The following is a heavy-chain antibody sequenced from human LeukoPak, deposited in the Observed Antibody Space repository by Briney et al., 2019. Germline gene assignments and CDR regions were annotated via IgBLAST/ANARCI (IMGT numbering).Heavy chain of an antibody. J-gene: IGHJ5*02. CDR2: INPNSGGT. CDR1: GYTFTGYY. D-gene: IGHD2-21*02. CDR3: ARGGYGVVVTAAWGFDP. Sequence: ASVKVSCKASGYTFTGYYMHWVRQAPGQGLEWMGWINPNSGGTNYAQKFQGRVTITADESTSTAYMELSSLRSEDTAVYYCARGGYGVVVTAAWGFDPWGQGTLVTVSS. V-gene: IGHV1-2*02.